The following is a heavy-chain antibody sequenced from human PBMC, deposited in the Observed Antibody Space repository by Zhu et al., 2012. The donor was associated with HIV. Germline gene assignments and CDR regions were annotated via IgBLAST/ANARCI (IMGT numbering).Heavy chain of an antibody. V-gene: IGHV4-34*01. J-gene: IGHJ4*01. CDR1: GGSFSGYY. D-gene: IGHD5-24*01. Sequence: QVQLQQWGAGLLKPSETLSRTCAVYGGSFSGYYWSWIRQPPGKGLEWIGEINHSGSTNYNPSLMSRVTISVDTSKNQFSLKLTSVTAADTAVYFCATNPRDGGSTAGFDYWGHGTLVTVSS. CDR3: ATNPRDGGSTAGFDY. CDR2: INHSGST.